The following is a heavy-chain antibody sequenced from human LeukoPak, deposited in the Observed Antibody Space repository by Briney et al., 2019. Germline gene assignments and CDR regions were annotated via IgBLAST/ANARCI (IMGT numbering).Heavy chain of an antibody. CDR3: AREQSTSGHAGAFDI. D-gene: IGHD5-12*01. V-gene: IGHV3-33*01. CDR1: GFTLWRHG. CDR2: TWYGGS. J-gene: IGHJ3*02. Sequence: GSLRLSCTTSGFTLWRHGMHWVRQAPGKRLEWVAVTWYGGSDYADSVRGRFSVSRDIFGNTVYLQMDNLRVEDTALYYCAREQSTSGHAGAFDIWGQGTVVTVSS.